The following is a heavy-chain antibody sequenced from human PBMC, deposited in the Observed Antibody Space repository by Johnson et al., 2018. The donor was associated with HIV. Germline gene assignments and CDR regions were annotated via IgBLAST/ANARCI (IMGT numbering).Heavy chain of an antibody. CDR3: ARAVCRGGRCYSQDALEI. Sequence: VQLVESGGGLKQPGGSLRLSCAASGFTFSSYDMHWVRQATGKGLEWVSTIGTAGDTYYPGSVKGRFTVSREDAKNSLYLQMNSLRAGDTALYYCARAVCRGGRCYSQDALEIWCQGTMVTVSS. V-gene: IGHV3-13*01. CDR1: GFTFSSYD. D-gene: IGHD2-15*01. J-gene: IGHJ3*02. CDR2: IGTAGDT.